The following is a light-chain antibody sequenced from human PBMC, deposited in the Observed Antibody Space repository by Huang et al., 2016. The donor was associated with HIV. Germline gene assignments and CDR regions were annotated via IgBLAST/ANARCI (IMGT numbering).Light chain of an antibody. V-gene: IGKV3-15*01. CDR2: GAS. Sequence: EVLLTQSPATLSVSPGERVTLSCRASQSVSTNLDWYQQKPGQAPRRLIYGASTRATGVPARFSGSGSGTEFTLTISSLQSEDSAVYYCQQYNSWPPLFTFGPGTKVDIK. J-gene: IGKJ3*01. CDR3: QQYNSWPPLFT. CDR1: QSVSTN.